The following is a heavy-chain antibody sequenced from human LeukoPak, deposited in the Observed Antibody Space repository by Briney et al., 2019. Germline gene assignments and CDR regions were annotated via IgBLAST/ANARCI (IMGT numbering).Heavy chain of an antibody. Sequence: GGSLRLSCSASGFTFRNFAMSWVRQAPGKGLEWVSSIGGGDTYYEDSVKGRFTISRDDSRSTVDLQMSSLRAEDTAVYYCAKDGQSFNSMYDYFDSWGQGTLVTVSS. CDR2: IGGGDT. CDR3: AKDGQSFNSMYDYFDS. J-gene: IGHJ4*02. D-gene: IGHD2-8*01. V-gene: IGHV3-23*01. CDR1: GFTFRNFA.